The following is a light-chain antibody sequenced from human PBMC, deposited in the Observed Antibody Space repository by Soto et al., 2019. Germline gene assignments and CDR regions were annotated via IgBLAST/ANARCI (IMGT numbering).Light chain of an antibody. CDR2: GAA. CDR1: QNIRNY. CDR3: QQSYNIQALT. Sequence: DIQMTQSPSSLSASVGDRVAITCRASQNIRNYLNWYQQKPGKATKVMIYGAASLQSGVPSRFSGSGSGTNFTLTINSLQPEDYANYYCQQSYNIQALTFGGGTKVDIK. J-gene: IGKJ4*01. V-gene: IGKV1-39*01.